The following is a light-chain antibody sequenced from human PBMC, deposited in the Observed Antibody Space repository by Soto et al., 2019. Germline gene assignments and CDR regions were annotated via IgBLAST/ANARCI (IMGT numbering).Light chain of an antibody. CDR3: QQASSFPWT. CDR2: KAS. CDR1: EDIADW. V-gene: IGKV1-12*01. J-gene: IGKJ1*01. Sequence: IQMTQSPXFVSASVGDRVTFTCRAAEDIADWLAWYQQKPGKAPQLLISKASNLESGVPSRFGGSGSGTHFTLTISSLQPEDFATYFCQQASSFPWTFGQGTKV.